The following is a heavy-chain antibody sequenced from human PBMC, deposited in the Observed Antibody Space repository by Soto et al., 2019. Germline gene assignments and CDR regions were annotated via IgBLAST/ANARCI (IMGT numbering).Heavy chain of an antibody. CDR2: IYYSGSA. V-gene: IGHV4-31*03. D-gene: IGHD4-17*01. CDR1: GGSISGGRYY. J-gene: IGHJ4*02. CDR3: AREGGDPYYFDS. Sequence: SETLSLTCTVSGGSISGGRYYWTWIRQHPGKGLDWIGYIYYSGSAYYNPSLKSRVTISVDTSKNQFSLNLSSVTAADTAVYYCAREGGDPYYFDSCGQGTLVTVSS.